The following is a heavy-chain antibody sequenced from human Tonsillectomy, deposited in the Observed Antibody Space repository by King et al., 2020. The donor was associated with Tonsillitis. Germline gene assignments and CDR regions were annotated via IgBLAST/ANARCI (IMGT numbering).Heavy chain of an antibody. Sequence: QLVQSGAEVKKPGSSVKVSRKASEGTFRSYGVSWVRQAPGQGLEWMGGINPTFETTNYAQKFQGRVTIIADESTSTAYMELSSLRSEDTAVYYCAAGLSVVVVATNRAYGGQGTLVTVSS. V-gene: IGHV1-69*01. D-gene: IGHD2-15*01. CDR2: INPTFETT. CDR3: AAGLSVVVVATNRAY. CDR1: EGTFRSYG. J-gene: IGHJ4*02.